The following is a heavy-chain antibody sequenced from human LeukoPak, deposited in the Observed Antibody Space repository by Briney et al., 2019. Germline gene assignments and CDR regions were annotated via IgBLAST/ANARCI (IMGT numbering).Heavy chain of an antibody. CDR2: IYYSGST. V-gene: IGHV4-59*08. D-gene: IGHD1-14*01. CDR1: GGSISGYQ. J-gene: IGHJ3*02. Sequence: SETLCLTCTVSGGSISGYQWNWVRQPPGKGLEWIGYIYYSGSTNYNPSLKSRVTISIDTSKNQFSLKLTSVTAADTAVSYCYRRNAFGIWGQGTMVTVSS. CDR3: YRRNAFGI.